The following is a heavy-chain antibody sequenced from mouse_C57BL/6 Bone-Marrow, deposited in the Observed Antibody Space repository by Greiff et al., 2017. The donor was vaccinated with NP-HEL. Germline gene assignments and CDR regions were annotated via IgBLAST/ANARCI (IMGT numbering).Heavy chain of an antibody. V-gene: IGHV14-4*01. CDR2: IDPEDGDT. J-gene: IGHJ3*01. CDR1: GFNIKDDY. CDR3: TSAEFAD. Sequence: EVQLQQSGAELVRPGASVKLSCTASGFNIKDDYMHWVKQRPEQGLEWIGWIDPEDGDTKYASKFQGKATITADTSSNTAYLQLSSLTSEDTAVYYCTSAEFADWGKGTLVTVSA.